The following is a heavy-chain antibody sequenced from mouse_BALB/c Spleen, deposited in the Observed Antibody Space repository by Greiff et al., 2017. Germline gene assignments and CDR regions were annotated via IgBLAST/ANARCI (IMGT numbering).Heavy chain of an antibody. J-gene: IGHJ2*01. CDR2: ISCYNGAT. Sequence: LVRPGASVKLSCKASGYSFTGYYMHWVKQSHGKSLEWIGYISCYNGATSYNQKFKGKATFTVDTSSSTAYMQFNSLTSEDSAVYYCARAITTVVATDYWGQGTTLTVSS. V-gene: IGHV1S34*01. D-gene: IGHD1-1*01. CDR1: GYSFTGYY. CDR3: ARAITTVVATDY.